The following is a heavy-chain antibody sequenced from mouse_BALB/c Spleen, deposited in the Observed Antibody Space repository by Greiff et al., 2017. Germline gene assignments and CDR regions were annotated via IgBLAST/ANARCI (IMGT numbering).Heavy chain of an antibody. CDR3: ARRNYYGYHAMDY. CDR1: GYSITSDYA. J-gene: IGHJ4*01. D-gene: IGHD1-2*01. Sequence: DVQLQESGPGLVKPSQSLSLTCTVTGYSITSDYAWNWIRQFPGNKLEWMGYISYSGSTSYNPSLKSRISITRDTSKNQFFLQLNSVTTEDTATYYCARRNYYGYHAMDYWGQGTSVTVSS. CDR2: ISYSGST. V-gene: IGHV3-2*02.